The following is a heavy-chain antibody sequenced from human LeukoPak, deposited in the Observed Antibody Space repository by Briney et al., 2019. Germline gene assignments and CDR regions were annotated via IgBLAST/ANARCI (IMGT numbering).Heavy chain of an antibody. D-gene: IGHD5-18*01. V-gene: IGHV3-48*04. Sequence: GGSLRLSCAASGFTFSSYSMNWVRQAPGKGLEWVSYISSSSSTIYYADSVKGRFTISRDNAKNSLYLQMNSLRAEDTAVYYCARQVWNTAMDRGQGTLVTVSS. CDR1: GFTFSSYS. CDR3: ARQVWNTAMD. J-gene: IGHJ4*02. CDR2: ISSSSSTI.